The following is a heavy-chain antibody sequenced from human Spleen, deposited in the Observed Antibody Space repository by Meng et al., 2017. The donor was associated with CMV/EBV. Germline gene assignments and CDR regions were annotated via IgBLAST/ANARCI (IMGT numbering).Heavy chain of an antibody. CDR1: LRPSGVG. J-gene: IGHJ4*02. CDR2: IYWNDDK. V-gene: IGHV2-5*01. Sequence: LRPSGVGVGWIRQPPGKALEWLALIYWNDDKRYSPSLKSRLTITKDTSKNQVVLTMTNMDPVDTATYYCAHSAYYDFWSGYSAFDYWGQGTLVTVSS. CDR3: AHSAYYDFWSGYSAFDY. D-gene: IGHD3-3*01.